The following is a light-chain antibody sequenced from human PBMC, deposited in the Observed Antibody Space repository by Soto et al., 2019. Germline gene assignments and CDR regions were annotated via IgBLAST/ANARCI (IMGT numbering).Light chain of an antibody. CDR1: QSVGRT. J-gene: IGKJ2*01. CDR2: GAS. Sequence: EIVMTQSPATLSVSPGERATLFCRASQSVGRTLAWYQQKPGQSPRLLVYGASTRANGNPARFSGSGSGTEFTLTISSLQSEDVAVYYCQQYNQWPPYTFGQGTNVEIK. CDR3: QQYNQWPPYT. V-gene: IGKV3-15*01.